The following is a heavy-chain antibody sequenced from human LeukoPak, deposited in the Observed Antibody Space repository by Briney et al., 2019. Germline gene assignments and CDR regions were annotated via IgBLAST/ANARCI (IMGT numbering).Heavy chain of an antibody. V-gene: IGHV5-51*01. D-gene: IGHD6-13*01. CDR3: ARQRLGMAGAADSYYYYYMDV. J-gene: IGHJ6*03. CDR2: IYPDDSDT. CDR1: AYSFTGYW. Sequence: GESLKISCKGSAYSFTGYWIGWVRQMPGKGLECMGIIYPDDSDTRYSPSFQGQVTISVDKSISTAYLQWSSLKASDTAIYYCARQRLGMAGAADSYYYYYMDVWGKGTTVTISS.